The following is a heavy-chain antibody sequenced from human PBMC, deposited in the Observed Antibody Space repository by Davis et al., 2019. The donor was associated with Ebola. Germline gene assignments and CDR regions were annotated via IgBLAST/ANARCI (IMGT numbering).Heavy chain of an antibody. CDR3: AKGPTRSGYY. D-gene: IGHD6-19*01. Sequence: PGGSLRLSCAASGFTSSSYWMHWVRQAPGKGLVWVSRITSDGSSTDYADSVKGRFAISRDNAKNTLYLQMTGLRAEDTAIYYCAKGPTRSGYYWGQGTLVTVSS. CDR2: ITSDGSST. J-gene: IGHJ4*02. V-gene: IGHV3-74*01. CDR1: GFTSSSYW.